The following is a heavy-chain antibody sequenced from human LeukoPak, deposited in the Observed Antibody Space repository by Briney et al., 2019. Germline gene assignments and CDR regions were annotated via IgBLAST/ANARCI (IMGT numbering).Heavy chain of an antibody. D-gene: IGHD3-22*01. V-gene: IGHV4-39*07. CDR2: IYHGGRA. Sequence: SEALSLTCTVSGGSIISDIYFWGWIRQSPGQGLAWIGSIYHGGRAYYDPSFEGRATISVDVSKNQFSLNLRSVTAADTAVYYCAREGSAYDSSGYYDYWGQGTLVTVSS. J-gene: IGHJ4*02. CDR3: AREGSAYDSSGYYDY. CDR1: GGSIISDIYF.